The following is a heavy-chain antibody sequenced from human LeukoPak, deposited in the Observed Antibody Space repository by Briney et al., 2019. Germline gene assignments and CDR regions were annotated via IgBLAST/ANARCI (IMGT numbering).Heavy chain of an antibody. J-gene: IGHJ4*02. V-gene: IGHV3-48*04. CDR3: ARDIQYSSSSVSY. D-gene: IGHD6-6*01. CDR1: GFTFSKYW. Sequence: GGSLRLSCAVSGFTFSKYWMNWVRQAPGKGLEWVSYIDRGSNTIYYADSVKGRFTISRDNAKNSLYLQMNSLRAEDTAVYYCARDIQYSSSSVSYWGQGTLVTVSS. CDR2: IDRGSNTI.